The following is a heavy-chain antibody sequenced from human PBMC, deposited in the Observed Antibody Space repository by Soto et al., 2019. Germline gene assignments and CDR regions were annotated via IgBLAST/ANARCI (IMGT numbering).Heavy chain of an antibody. J-gene: IGHJ6*02. CDR2: ISYDGSNK. Sequence: SLRLSCAASGFTFSSYGMHWVRQAPGKGLEWVAVISYDGSNKYYADSVKGRFTISRDNSKNTLYLQMNSLRAEDTAVYYCAKGERVQTRDNTQKYYYYGMDVWGQGTTATVSS. D-gene: IGHD1-26*01. CDR1: GFTFSSYG. V-gene: IGHV3-30*18. CDR3: AKGERVQTRDNTQKYYYYGMDV.